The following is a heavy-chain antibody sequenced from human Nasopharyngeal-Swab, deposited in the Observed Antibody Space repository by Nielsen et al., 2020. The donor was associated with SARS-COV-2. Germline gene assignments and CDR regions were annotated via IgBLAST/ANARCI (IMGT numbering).Heavy chain of an antibody. D-gene: IGHD5-18*01. CDR2: ISSSSSYT. CDR3: ARGGYSYGYHGMDV. CDR1: GFTFSDYY. Sequence: GESLKISCAASGFTFSDYYMSWIRQAPGKGLEWVSYISSSSSYTNYADSVKGRFTISRDNAKNSLYLQMNSPRAEDTAVYYCARGGYSYGYHGMDVWGQGTTVTVSS. V-gene: IGHV3-11*03. J-gene: IGHJ6*02.